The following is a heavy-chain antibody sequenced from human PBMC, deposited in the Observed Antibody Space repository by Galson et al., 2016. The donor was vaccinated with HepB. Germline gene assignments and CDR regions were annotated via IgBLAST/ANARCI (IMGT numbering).Heavy chain of an antibody. CDR3: ARLRYCTNGVCPYWGFDY. D-gene: IGHD2-8*01. J-gene: IGHJ4*02. CDR2: IYNTGSN. V-gene: IGHV4-4*07. Sequence: SETLSLTCTVSGGSLTNYYWSWIRQPAGKGLEWIGRIYNTGSNNYNPSLKSRVTMSVDTSKNQFSLKVTSVTAADTAVYFCARLRYCTNGVCPYWGFDYWGQGILVTVSS. CDR1: GGSLTNYY.